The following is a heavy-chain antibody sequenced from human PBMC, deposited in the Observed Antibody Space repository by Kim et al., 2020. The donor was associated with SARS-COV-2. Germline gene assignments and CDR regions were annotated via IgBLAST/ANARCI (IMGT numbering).Heavy chain of an antibody. Sequence: GGSLRLSCAASGFTFSNAWMSWVRQAPGKGLEWVGRIKSKTDGGTTDYAAPVKGRFTISRDDSKNTLYLQMNSLKTEDTAVYYCTTGRAAEDHSPIDYWGQGTLVTVSS. D-gene: IGHD6-13*01. CDR3: TTGRAAEDHSPIDY. CDR1: GFTFSNAW. V-gene: IGHV3-15*01. CDR2: IKSKTDGGTT. J-gene: IGHJ4*02.